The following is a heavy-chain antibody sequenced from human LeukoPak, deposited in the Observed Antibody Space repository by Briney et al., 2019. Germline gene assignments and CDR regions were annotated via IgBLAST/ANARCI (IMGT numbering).Heavy chain of an antibody. CDR2: INPNSGST. CDR3: ARGVSGEYYYYMDV. CDR1: GYTFTGYY. Sequence: ASVKVSCKASGYTFTGYYMHWVRQAPGQGLEWMGWINPNSGSTNYAQKFQGRVTMTRDTSISTAYMELSRLRSDDTAVYYCARGVSGEYYYYMDVWGKGTTVTVSS. V-gene: IGHV1-2*02. J-gene: IGHJ6*03. D-gene: IGHD3-10*01.